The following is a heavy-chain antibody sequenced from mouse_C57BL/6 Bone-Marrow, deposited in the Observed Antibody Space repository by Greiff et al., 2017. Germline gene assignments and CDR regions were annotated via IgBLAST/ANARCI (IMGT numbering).Heavy chain of an antibody. Sequence: QVQLQQSGPELVKPGASVKISCKASGYSFTSYYIHWVKQRPGQGLEWIGWIYPGSGNTKYNEKFKGKATLTADTSSSTAYMQLSSLTSEDSAVYYCARSSSDAKDYWGQGTSVTVSS. J-gene: IGHJ4*01. CDR3: ARSSSDAKDY. CDR1: GYSFTSYY. CDR2: IYPGSGNT. V-gene: IGHV1-66*01.